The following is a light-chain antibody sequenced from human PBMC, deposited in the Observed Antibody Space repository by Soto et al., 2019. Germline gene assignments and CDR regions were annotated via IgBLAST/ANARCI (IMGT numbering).Light chain of an antibody. Sequence: EIVMTQSPATLSVSPGERATLSCRASRSVSSNLAWYQQKPGQAPSLLIYGASTRATGIPARFSGSGSGTEFTLTISSLQSEDFAVYYCQQYNNWWTFGQGTKVDIK. J-gene: IGKJ1*01. V-gene: IGKV3-15*01. CDR2: GAS. CDR3: QQYNNWWT. CDR1: RSVSSN.